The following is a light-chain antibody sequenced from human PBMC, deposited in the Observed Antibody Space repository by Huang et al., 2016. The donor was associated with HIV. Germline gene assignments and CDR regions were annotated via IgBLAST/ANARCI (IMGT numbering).Light chain of an antibody. CDR1: QSISVF. V-gene: IGKV1-39*01. Sequence: DIQMTQSPSSLSASVGGRVTITCRASQSISVFLNWYQQKPGKGPKILIYAASSLQSGVPSRFSGSGSGTDFTLAISSLQPEDFATYYCQQSYNTPWTFGQGTKVDIK. CDR3: QQSYNTPWT. J-gene: IGKJ1*01. CDR2: AAS.